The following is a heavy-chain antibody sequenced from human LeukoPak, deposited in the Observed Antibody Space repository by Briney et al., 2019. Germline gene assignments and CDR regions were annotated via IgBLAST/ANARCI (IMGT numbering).Heavy chain of an antibody. J-gene: IGHJ4*02. CDR2: KFYSGTT. CDR1: GDSIIDNNNC. V-gene: IGHV4-39*01. CDR3: ARHSNYYDSTGRYYYFDY. Sequence: SETLSPTCSVFGDSIIDNNNCWGWLRQPPGKGLEWIGTKFYSGTTYYNPSLQSRVTISADTSKNQFSLRLTSVTAADTAMYYCARHSNYYDSTGRYYYFDYWGQGTLVTVSS. D-gene: IGHD3-22*01.